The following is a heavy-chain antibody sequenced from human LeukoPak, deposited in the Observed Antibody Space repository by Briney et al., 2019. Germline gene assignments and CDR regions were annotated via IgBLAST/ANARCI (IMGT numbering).Heavy chain of an antibody. Sequence: GGSLRLSCAASGFTFSSYWMSWVRQAPGKGLEWVANIKQDGSEKYYVDSVKGRFSISRDNAKNSLYLQMNSLRAEDTAVYYCARSYDTPWQTPYGMDVWGQGTTVTVSS. J-gene: IGHJ6*02. CDR3: ARSYDTPWQTPYGMDV. D-gene: IGHD3-22*01. V-gene: IGHV3-7*01. CDR1: GFTFSSYW. CDR2: IKQDGSEK.